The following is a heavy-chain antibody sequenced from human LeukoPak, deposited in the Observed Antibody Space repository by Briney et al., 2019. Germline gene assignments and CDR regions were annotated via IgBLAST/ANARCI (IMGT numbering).Heavy chain of an antibody. Sequence: GGSLRLSCAASGFTVSDNYMSWVRQAPGKGLEWVSVIYSDGSTYYADSVKGRFTISRDNSKNTVYLQVNSLRAEDTAVYYCARDPGYSYGYDYWGQGTLVTVSS. CDR3: ARDPGYSYGYDY. CDR1: GFTVSDNY. V-gene: IGHV3-66*01. J-gene: IGHJ4*02. D-gene: IGHD5-18*01. CDR2: IYSDGST.